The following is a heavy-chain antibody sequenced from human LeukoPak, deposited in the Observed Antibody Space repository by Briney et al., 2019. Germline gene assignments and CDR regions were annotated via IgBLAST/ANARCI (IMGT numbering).Heavy chain of an antibody. CDR1: GFTFRSYG. V-gene: IGHV3-33*01. D-gene: IGHD6-19*01. CDR3: ATAVASSSGWYADY. Sequence: GGSLRLSCAASGFTFRSYGMHWGRQAPGQGLEWVAVIWYDGSNKYYADSVKGRFTVSRDNSKNTLYLQMNSLRAEDTAVYYCATAVASSSGWYADYWGQGTLVTVSS. CDR2: IWYDGSNK. J-gene: IGHJ4*02.